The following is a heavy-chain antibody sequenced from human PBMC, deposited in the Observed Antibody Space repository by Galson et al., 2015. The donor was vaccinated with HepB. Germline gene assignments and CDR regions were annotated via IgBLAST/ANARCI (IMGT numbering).Heavy chain of an antibody. CDR2: INHSGST. Sequence: TLSLTCAVYGGSFSGYYWSWIRQPPGKGLEWIGEINHSGSTNYNPSLKSRVTISVDTSKNQFSLKLSSVTAADTAVYYCARKLITMVRGRRHWFDPWGQGTLVTVSS. V-gene: IGHV4-34*01. CDR1: GGSFSGYY. J-gene: IGHJ5*02. D-gene: IGHD3-10*01. CDR3: ARKLITMVRGRRHWFDP.